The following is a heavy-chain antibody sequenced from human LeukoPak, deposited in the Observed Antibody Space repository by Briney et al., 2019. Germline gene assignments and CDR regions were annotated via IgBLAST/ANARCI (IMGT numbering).Heavy chain of an antibody. CDR2: IDQDGREK. V-gene: IGHV3-7*01. J-gene: IGHJ4*02. CDR1: GFTFTIYW. Sequence: PGGSLRLSCAASGFTFTIYWMSWVRQAPGKGLEWVANIDQDGREKSFVDSVKGRFSISRDNAKNTLYLQMNSLRVEDTAVYYCARGRYLDGLPYFFDYWGEGTLVTVSS. CDR3: ARGRYLDGLPYFFDY. D-gene: IGHD3-9*01.